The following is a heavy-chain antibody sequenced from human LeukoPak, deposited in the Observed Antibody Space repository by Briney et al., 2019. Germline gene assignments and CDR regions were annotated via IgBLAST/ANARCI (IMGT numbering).Heavy chain of an antibody. CDR3: ARGSFNSYRFSGLDY. J-gene: IGHJ4*02. D-gene: IGHD3-16*02. Sequence: SETLSLTCTVSGGSISGHYWSWIRQPPGKGLEWLAYIYDSGSAKYNPSLKSRVTISVDTSKNQFSLKLSSVTAADTAVYYWARGSFNSYRFSGLDYWGQGTLVTVSS. CDR2: IYDSGSA. CDR1: GGSISGHY. V-gene: IGHV4-59*11.